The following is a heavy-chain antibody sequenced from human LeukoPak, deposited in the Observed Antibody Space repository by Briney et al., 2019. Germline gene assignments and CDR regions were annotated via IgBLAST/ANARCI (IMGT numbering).Heavy chain of an antibody. CDR2: IYHSGST. Sequence: SETLSLTCTVSGYSISSGYCWGWIRQPPGKGLEWIGSIYHSGSTYYNPSLKSRVTISVDTPKNQFSLQLSSVTAADTAVYYCARGDSDCSGGSCYSDSYYYYYYMDVWGKGTTVTVSS. V-gene: IGHV4-38-2*02. J-gene: IGHJ6*03. CDR3: ARGDSDCSGGSCYSDSYYYYYYMDV. D-gene: IGHD2-15*01. CDR1: GYSISSGYC.